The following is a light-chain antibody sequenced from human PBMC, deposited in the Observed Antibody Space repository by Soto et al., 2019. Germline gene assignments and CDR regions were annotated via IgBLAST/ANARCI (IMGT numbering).Light chain of an antibody. V-gene: IGLV1-44*01. Sequence: QSVLTQPPSASGTPGQRVTISCSGSSSNIGSNTVNWYQQLPGTAPKLLIYSNDQRPSGVPDRFSGSKSGTSAFLAISGLQSEDEADYYCAAWGASLNGWVFGGGTKLTVL. CDR3: AAWGASLNGWV. CDR1: SSNIGSNT. CDR2: SND. J-gene: IGLJ3*02.